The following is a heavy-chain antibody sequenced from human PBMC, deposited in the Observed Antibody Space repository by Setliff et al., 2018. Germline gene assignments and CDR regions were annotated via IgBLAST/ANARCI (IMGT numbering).Heavy chain of an antibody. CDR2: VRSNSVGGTT. CDR3: TGRTYGHQLGDY. CDR1: GLTFADAW. D-gene: IGHD3-10*01. V-gene: IGHV3-15*01. Sequence: LRLSCTASGLTFADAWMNWVRQAPGKGLEWVARVRSNSVGGTTEYGAPVKGRFTISRDDSKDTVYLQMNDLKTEDTGVYYCTGRTYGHQLGDYWGQGTLVNVSS. J-gene: IGHJ4*02.